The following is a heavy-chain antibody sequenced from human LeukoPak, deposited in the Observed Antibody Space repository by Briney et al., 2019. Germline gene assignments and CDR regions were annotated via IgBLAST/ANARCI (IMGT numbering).Heavy chain of an antibody. J-gene: IGHJ3*02. D-gene: IGHD3-9*01. V-gene: IGHV4-59*01. CDR1: GGSISSYY. CDR3: ARARYVNSFYAFNI. CDR2: LSKSGNT. Sequence: SETLSLTCTVSGGSISSYYWSWIRLPPGKGLEWIGYLSKSGNTNYSPCLKSRVTIFGDTSKNQLFLKLSSVTAADTAMYYCARARYVNSFYAFNIWGQGTLVTVSS.